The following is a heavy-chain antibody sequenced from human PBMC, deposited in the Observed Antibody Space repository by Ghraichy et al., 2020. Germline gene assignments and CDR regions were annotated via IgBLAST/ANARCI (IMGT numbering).Heavy chain of an antibody. J-gene: IGHJ3*02. V-gene: IGHV4-4*09. D-gene: IGHD4-17*01. CDR3: ASTVTTRYLRSAFDI. Sequence: SETLSLTCTVSGGSISSYYWSWIRQPPGKGLEWIGYIYTSGSTNYNPSLKSRVTISVDTSKNQFSLKLSSVTAADTAVYYCASTVTTRYLRSAFDIWGQGTMVTVSS. CDR2: IYTSGST. CDR1: GGSISSYY.